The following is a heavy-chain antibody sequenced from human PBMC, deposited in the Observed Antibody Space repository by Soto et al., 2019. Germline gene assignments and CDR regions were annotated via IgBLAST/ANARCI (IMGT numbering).Heavy chain of an antibody. CDR3: VKDNLARGADV. CDR1: GFALRDSA. V-gene: IGHV3-9*01. J-gene: IGHJ6*02. D-gene: IGHD3-16*01. CDR2: MYSSGDV. Sequence: VQLVESGGALVQPGGSLRLSCATSGFALRDSAMHWVRQVSGGGLQWVSGMYSSGDVGYAGSVRGRFTMSRDVARNALFLQMSSLTADDTALYYCVKDNLARGADVWGQGTTVTVSS.